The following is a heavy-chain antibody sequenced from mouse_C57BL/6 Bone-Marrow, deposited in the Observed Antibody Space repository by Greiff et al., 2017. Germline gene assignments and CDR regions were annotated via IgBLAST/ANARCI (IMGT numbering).Heavy chain of an antibody. D-gene: IGHD4-1*01. CDR1: GYTFTSYG. CDR3: ARNWYYFDY. J-gene: IGHJ2*01. CDR2: IYPRSGNT. Sequence: QVQLKESGAELARPGASVKLSCKASGYTFTSYGISWVKQRTGQGLEWIGEIYPRSGNTYYNEKFKGKATLTADKTSSTAYMELRRLTSEDSAVXFCARNWYYFDYRGQGTTLTVSS. V-gene: IGHV1-81*01.